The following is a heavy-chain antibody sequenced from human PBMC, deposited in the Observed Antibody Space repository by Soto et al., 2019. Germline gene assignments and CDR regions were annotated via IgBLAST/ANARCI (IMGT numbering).Heavy chain of an antibody. Sequence: QGQLVQSGAEVKKPGASVKVSCGTSGFSFTSYSFHWVRQAPAQGLQWMGWINAGRGKTKYSQQFQGRVTFTWDTSANTVYMELGRLTTEDTSVFCCARWIDNGYFDYWGQGTLVTVSA. D-gene: IGHD4-17*01. CDR1: GFSFTSYS. CDR2: INAGRGKT. CDR3: ARWIDNGYFDY. V-gene: IGHV1-3*01. J-gene: IGHJ4*02.